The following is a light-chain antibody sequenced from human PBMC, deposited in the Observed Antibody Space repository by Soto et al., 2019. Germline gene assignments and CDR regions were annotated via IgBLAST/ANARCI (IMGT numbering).Light chain of an antibody. Sequence: LTQPRSVSGSPGQSVTISCTGTSSDVGGYNYVSWYQQHPGKVPKLMIHDVSKRPSGVPDRFSGSKSGNTASLTISGLQAEDEADYYCCSYAGRSTSPYVFGTGTKVTVL. J-gene: IGLJ1*01. CDR3: CSYAGRSTSPYV. CDR1: SSDVGGYNY. V-gene: IGLV2-11*01. CDR2: DVS.